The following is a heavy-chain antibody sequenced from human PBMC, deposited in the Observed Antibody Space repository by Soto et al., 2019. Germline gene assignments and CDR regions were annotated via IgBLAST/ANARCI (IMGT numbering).Heavy chain of an antibody. D-gene: IGHD2-2*03. CDR3: AKAFGYCSSTSCSNYYYMDV. CDR1: GFTFDDYA. J-gene: IGHJ6*03. V-gene: IGHV3-9*01. CDR2: ISWNSGSI. Sequence: EVQLVESGGGLVQPGRSLRLSCVASGFTFDDYAMHWVRQAPGKGLEWVSGISWNSGSIGYADSVKGRFTISRDNAKNSLYLQMNSLRAEDTALYYCAKAFGYCSSTSCSNYYYMDVWGKGTTVTVSS.